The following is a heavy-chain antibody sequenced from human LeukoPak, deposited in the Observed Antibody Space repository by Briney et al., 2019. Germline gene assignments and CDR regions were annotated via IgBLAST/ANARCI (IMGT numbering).Heavy chain of an antibody. D-gene: IGHD3-10*01. Sequence: PSETLSLTCTVSGGSISSYYWSWIRQPPGKGLEWIGYIYYSGSTNYNPSLKSRVTISVDTSKNQFSLKLSSVTAADTAVYYCARDQYLDYYGSGSDNYYYYTDVWGKGTTVTVSS. V-gene: IGHV4-59*01. J-gene: IGHJ6*03. CDR3: ARDQYLDYYGSGSDNYYYYTDV. CDR2: IYYSGST. CDR1: GGSISSYY.